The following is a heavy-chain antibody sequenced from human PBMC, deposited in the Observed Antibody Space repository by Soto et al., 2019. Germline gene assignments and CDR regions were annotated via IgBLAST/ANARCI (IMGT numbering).Heavy chain of an antibody. CDR1: GYTFTSYA. Sequence: ASVKVSCKASGYTFTSYAMHWVRQAPGQRLEWMGWINASNGNTKYAQKFQGRVTITRDTSTSTAYMELSSLRSEDTAVYYCGYSYDSSGYSYDYGMDVWGQGTTVTVSS. CDR3: GYSYDSSGYSYDYGMDV. D-gene: IGHD3-22*01. CDR2: INASNGNT. V-gene: IGHV1-3*01. J-gene: IGHJ6*02.